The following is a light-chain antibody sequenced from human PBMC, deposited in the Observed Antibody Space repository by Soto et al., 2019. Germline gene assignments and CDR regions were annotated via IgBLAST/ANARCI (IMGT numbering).Light chain of an antibody. J-gene: IGKJ4*01. V-gene: IGKV3-20*01. CDR3: QQYGSSLGVT. CDR2: GAS. CDR1: QSVSSSY. Sequence: EIVLTQSPGTLSLSAGERATLSCRGSQSVSSSYLAWYQQKPGQAPRLLIYGASSRATGIPDRFSGSGSGTDFTLTISRLEPEDFAVYYCQQYGSSLGVTFGGGTKV.